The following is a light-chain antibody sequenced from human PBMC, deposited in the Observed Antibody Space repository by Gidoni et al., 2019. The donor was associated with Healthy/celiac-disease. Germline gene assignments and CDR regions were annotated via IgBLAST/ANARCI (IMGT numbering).Light chain of an antibody. Sequence: DIQLTQSPSSLSASVGDRVTITCQASQDISNYLNWYQQKPGKAPKLLIYDASNVETGVPSRFSGSGSGTDFTFTISSLQPEEIATYYCQQYDNRPLTFGGGTKVEIK. V-gene: IGKV1-33*01. CDR1: QDISNY. CDR3: QQYDNRPLT. J-gene: IGKJ4*01. CDR2: DAS.